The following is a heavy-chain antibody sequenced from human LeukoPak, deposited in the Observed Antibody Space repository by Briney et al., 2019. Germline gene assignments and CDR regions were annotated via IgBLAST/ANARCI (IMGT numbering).Heavy chain of an antibody. D-gene: IGHD1-1*01. CDR2: IRSKANSYAT. V-gene: IGHV3-73*01. CDR1: GFTFSGSA. Sequence: GGSLRLSCAASGFTFSGSAMLWVRQASGKGLEWVGRIRSKANSYATAYAASVKDRFTISRDESKNTAYQQMNSLKTEDTAVYYCTRSCAGTTAPGGYWGQGTLVTVSS. J-gene: IGHJ4*02. CDR3: TRSCAGTTAPGGY.